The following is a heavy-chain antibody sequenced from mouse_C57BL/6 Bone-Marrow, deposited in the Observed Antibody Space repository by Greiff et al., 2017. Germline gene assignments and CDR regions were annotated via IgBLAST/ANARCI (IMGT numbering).Heavy chain of an antibody. J-gene: IGHJ4*01. CDR2: ISDGGSYT. CDR1: GFTFSSYA. Sequence: DVQLQESGGGLVKPGGSLKLSCAASGFTFSSYAMSWVRQTPEKRLEWVATISDGGSYTYYPDNVKGRFTISRDNAKNNLYLQMSHLKSEDTAMYYCARRDYYGSSNYAMDYWGQGTSVTVSS. D-gene: IGHD1-1*01. V-gene: IGHV5-4*01. CDR3: ARRDYYGSSNYAMDY.